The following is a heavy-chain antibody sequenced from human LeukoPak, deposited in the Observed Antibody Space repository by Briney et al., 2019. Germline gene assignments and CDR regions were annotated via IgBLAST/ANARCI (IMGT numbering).Heavy chain of an antibody. CDR3: AKDRSSSWPDYYFDY. Sequence: TGGSLRLSRAASGFTFSSYAMSWVRQAPGKGLEWVSAISGSGGSTYYADSVKGRFTISRDNSKNTLYLQMNSLRAEDTAVYYCAKDRSSSWPDYYFDYWGQGTLVTVSS. D-gene: IGHD6-13*01. V-gene: IGHV3-23*01. J-gene: IGHJ4*02. CDR2: ISGSGGST. CDR1: GFTFSSYA.